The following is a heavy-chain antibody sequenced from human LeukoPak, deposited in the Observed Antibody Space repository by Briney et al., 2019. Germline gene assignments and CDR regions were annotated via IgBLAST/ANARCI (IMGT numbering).Heavy chain of an antibody. CDR2: IYYSGST. V-gene: IGHV4-59*01. J-gene: IGHJ4*02. D-gene: IGHD6-19*01. CDR1: GGSISSYY. CDR3: ARARSGWWDPFDY. Sequence: SETLSLTCTVSGGSISSYYWSWIRQPPGKGLEWIGYIYYSGSTNYNPSLKSRVTISVGTSKNQFSLKLSSVTAADTAVYYCARARSGWWDPFDYWGQGTLVTVSS.